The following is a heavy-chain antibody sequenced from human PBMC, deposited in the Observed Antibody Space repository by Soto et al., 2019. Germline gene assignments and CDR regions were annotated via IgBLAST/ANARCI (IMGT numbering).Heavy chain of an antibody. J-gene: IGHJ6*02. CDR3: ARDLDSITMVRGVMNYGMDV. Sequence: SETLSLTCTVSGGSISSGDYYWSWIRQPPGKGLEWIGYIYYSGSTYYNPSLKSRVTISVDTSKNQFSLKLSSVTAADTAVYYCARDLDSITMVRGVMNYGMDVWGQGTTVTVS. CDR1: GGSISSGDYY. V-gene: IGHV4-30-4*01. D-gene: IGHD3-10*01. CDR2: IYYSGST.